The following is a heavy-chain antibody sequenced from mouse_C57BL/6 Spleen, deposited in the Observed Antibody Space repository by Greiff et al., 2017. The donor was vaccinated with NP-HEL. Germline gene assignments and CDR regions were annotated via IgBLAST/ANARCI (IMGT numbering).Heavy chain of an antibody. CDR2: ISSGGDYI. CDR3: TRATMVTTRYFDV. Sequence: EVMLVESGEGLVKPGGSLKLSCAASGFTFSSYAMSWVRQTPEKRLEWVAYISSGGDYIYYADTVKGRFTISRDNARNTLYLQMSSLKSEDTAMYYCTRATMVTTRYFDVWGTGTTVTVSS. CDR1: GFTFSSYA. V-gene: IGHV5-9-1*02. J-gene: IGHJ1*03. D-gene: IGHD2-2*01.